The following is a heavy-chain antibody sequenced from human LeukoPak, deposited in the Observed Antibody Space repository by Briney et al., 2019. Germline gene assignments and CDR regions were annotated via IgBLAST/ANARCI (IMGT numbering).Heavy chain of an antibody. D-gene: IGHD5-24*01. Sequence: PGRSLRLSCAASGFTFSSYAMHWVRQAPGKGLEWVAVISYDGSNKYYADSVKGRFTISRDNSMNTLYLQMNSLRAEDTAVYYCARTGDGYNPWFDPWGQGTLVTVSS. V-gene: IGHV3-30*04. CDR2: ISYDGSNK. CDR1: GFTFSSYA. CDR3: ARTGDGYNPWFDP. J-gene: IGHJ5*02.